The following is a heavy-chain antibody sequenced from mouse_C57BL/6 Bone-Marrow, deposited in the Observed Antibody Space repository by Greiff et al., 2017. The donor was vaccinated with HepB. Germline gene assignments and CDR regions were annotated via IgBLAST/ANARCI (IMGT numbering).Heavy chain of an antibody. CDR1: GFTFSDYY. CDR3: ARGDYGSSYPYFDY. V-gene: IGHV5-16*01. CDR2: INYDGSST. Sequence: EVMLVESEGGLVQPGSSMKLSCTASGFTFSDYYMAWVRQVPEKGLEWVANINYDGSSTYYLDSLKSRFIISRDNAKNILYRQRSRLKSEDTATYYCARGDYGSSYPYFDYWGQGTTLTVSS. J-gene: IGHJ2*01. D-gene: IGHD1-1*01.